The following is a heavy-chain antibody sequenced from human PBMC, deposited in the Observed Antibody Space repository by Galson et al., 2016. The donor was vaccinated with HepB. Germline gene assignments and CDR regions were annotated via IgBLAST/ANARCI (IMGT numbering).Heavy chain of an antibody. Sequence: TLSLTCTVAGDSIISGGYYWSWIRQHPGKGLEWIGYIYFSGNTDYNPSLKSRVNMSADTSENQFSLSLSSVTAADTAVYYCARVFGVRPYGSGRSGVDVWGQGTTVTVSS. CDR1: GDSIISGGYY. D-gene: IGHD3-10*01. CDR3: ARVFGVRPYGSGRSGVDV. CDR2: IYFSGNT. J-gene: IGHJ6*02. V-gene: IGHV4-31*03.